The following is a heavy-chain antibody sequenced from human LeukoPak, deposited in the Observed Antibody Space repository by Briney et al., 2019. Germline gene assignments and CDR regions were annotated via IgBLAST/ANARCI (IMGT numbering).Heavy chain of an antibody. Sequence: PPETLSLTCIVSGGSFSSSYWSWIRQPPGKGLEWIAYIYSNGNTNSNPSLKSRVTIAVDTSQSQFSLKLSSVTAADTAVYYCARGLVGLTPHAGVFQIWGQGTKVTASS. V-gene: IGHV4-59*01. D-gene: IGHD1-26*01. CDR3: ARGLVGLTPHAGVFQI. J-gene: IGHJ3*02. CDR2: IYSNGNT. CDR1: GGSFSSSY.